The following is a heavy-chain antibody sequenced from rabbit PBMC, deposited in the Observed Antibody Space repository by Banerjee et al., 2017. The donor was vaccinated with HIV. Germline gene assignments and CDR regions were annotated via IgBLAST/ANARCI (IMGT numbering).Heavy chain of an antibody. CDR3: ARNPTAYRYCALDL. CDR2: INPGTDIT. J-gene: IGHJ3*01. Sequence: QSVEESGGGLVQPEGSLTLTCTASGFSFSSSVCMCWVRQAPGKGLEWIGCINPGTDITYSPSWAKGRFTISKTSSTTVALQMTSLTAADTATYFCARNPTAYRYCALDLWGQGTLVTVS. D-gene: IGHD6-1*01. CDR1: GFSFSSSVC. V-gene: IGHV1S40*01.